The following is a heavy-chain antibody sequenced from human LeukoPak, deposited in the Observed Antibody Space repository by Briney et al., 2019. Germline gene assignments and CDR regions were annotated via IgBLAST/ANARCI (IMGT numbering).Heavy chain of an antibody. D-gene: IGHD4/OR15-4a*01. CDR2: INGDGSST. CDR1: GFTFSDQW. CDR3: VKGAPFDY. V-gene: IGHV3-74*03. Sequence: GGSLRLSCAASGFTFSDQWMHWVRQGPEKGLVWASRINGDGSSTAYADFVKGRFTISRDNARNTLSLQMNSLRIEDTAIYYCVKGAPFDYWGQGTLVAASS. J-gene: IGHJ4*02.